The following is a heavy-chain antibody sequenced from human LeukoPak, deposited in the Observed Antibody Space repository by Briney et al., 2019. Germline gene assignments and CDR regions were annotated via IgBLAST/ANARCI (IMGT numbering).Heavy chain of an antibody. Sequence: PGGSLRLSCAASGFPFSSDGMSWVRQAPGKGLEWVSTISGTDGTTKYADSVKGQFTISRDNSKNTVYLQMNSLRAEDTAVYYCAIVGYAYYYAFDYWGQGTLVTVSS. CDR2: ISGTDGTT. CDR1: GFPFSSDG. V-gene: IGHV3-23*01. CDR3: AIVGYAYYYAFDY. D-gene: IGHD3-16*01. J-gene: IGHJ4*02.